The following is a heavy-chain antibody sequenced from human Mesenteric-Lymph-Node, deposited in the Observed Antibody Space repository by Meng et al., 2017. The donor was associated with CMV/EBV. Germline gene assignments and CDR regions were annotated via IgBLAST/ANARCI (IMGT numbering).Heavy chain of an antibody. J-gene: IGHJ4*02. V-gene: IGHV3-23*01. Sequence: GGSLRLSCTASGFYFSSYAMNWVRQAPGKGLEWVSTITGSGDKTYHADSVEGRFSISRDNSNNTLFLQMNSLRAEDTAVYYCVKVVRDLYDFWSGYYADYWGQGTLVTVSS. CDR1: GFYFSSYA. D-gene: IGHD3-3*01. CDR2: ITGSGDKT. CDR3: VKVVRDLYDFWSGYYADY.